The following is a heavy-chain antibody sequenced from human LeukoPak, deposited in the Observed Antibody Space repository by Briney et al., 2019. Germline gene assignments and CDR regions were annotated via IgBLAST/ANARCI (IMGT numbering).Heavy chain of an antibody. D-gene: IGHD3-22*01. CDR2: IYYSGST. Sequence: SETLSLTCTVSGGSISSSNYYWGWIRQPPGKGLEWIGTIYYSGSTYYNPSLKSRVTISIDPSKNQFSLKLSSVTAADTAVYFCARGPYSYDSSGAFDIWGQGTMVTVSS. J-gene: IGHJ3*02. CDR3: ARGPYSYDSSGAFDI. V-gene: IGHV4-39*07. CDR1: GGSISSSNYY.